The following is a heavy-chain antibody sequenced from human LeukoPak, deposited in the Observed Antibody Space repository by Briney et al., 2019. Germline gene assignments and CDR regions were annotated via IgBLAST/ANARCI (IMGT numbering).Heavy chain of an antibody. CDR2: IIPIFGTA. CDR3: ARHPRVGAQGVDY. D-gene: IGHD1-26*01. J-gene: IGHJ4*02. Sequence: GASVKVSCKASGSTFSSYAISWVRQAPGQGLEWMGGIIPIFGTANYAQKFQGRVSITADESTSTAYMELSSLRSEDTAVYYCARHPRVGAQGVDYWGQGTLVTVSS. V-gene: IGHV1-69*13. CDR1: GSTFSSYA.